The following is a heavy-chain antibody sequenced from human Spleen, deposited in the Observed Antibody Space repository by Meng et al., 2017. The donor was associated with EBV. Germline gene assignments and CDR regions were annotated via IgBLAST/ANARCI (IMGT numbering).Heavy chain of an antibody. D-gene: IGHD4-17*01. CDR1: GYTFIIHG. J-gene: IGHJ4*02. Sequence: SEPVVIQPSASVKYSCKASGYTFIIHGIRCLRQAPRQGLEWMAWISTYNGNTNYAQKLQGRVTFTTDTSTSTVHMELRSLRSDDTAVYYCARNYGDSASDYWGQGTLVTVSS. CDR3: ARNYGDSASDY. CDR2: ISTYNGNT. V-gene: IGHV1-18*01.